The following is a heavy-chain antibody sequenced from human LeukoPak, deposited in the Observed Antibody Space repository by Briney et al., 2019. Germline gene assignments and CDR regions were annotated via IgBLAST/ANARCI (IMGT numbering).Heavy chain of an antibody. J-gene: IGHJ5*02. CDR2: ITHSGST. Sequence: SETLSLTCAVFGGSFTDYYWSWIRQPPGKGPEWIGEITHSGSTNYKSSLKSRVTISVDTSKNQFSLKLTSVTAADTAIYHCSRRGQWLGRWFDPWGQGTLVTVSS. D-gene: IGHD6-19*01. CDR1: GGSFTDYY. V-gene: IGHV4-34*01. CDR3: SRRGQWLGRWFDP.